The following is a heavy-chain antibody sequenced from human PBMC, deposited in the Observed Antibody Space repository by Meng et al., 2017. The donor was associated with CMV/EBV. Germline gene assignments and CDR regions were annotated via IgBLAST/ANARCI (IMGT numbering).Heavy chain of an antibody. V-gene: IGHV4-4*07. CDR2: IYTSGST. J-gene: IGHJ5*02. D-gene: IGHD2-15*01. CDR3: ARSMVVAGDWFDP. CDR1: GGSISSDY. Sequence: QLQQQEPGRGQVKPSQTLTLTCTVYGGSISSDYWSWIRQPAGKGLEWIGSIYTSGSTNYNPSLKSRVTMSVDTSKNKFSLKLCSVTAADTAVYYCARSMVVAGDWFDPWGQGTLVTVSS.